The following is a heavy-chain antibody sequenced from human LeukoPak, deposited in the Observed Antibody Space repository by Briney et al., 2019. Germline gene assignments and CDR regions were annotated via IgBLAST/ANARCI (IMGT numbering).Heavy chain of an antibody. D-gene: IGHD4-17*01. J-gene: IGHJ4*02. Sequence: SVKVSCKASGGTFSSYAISWVRQAPGQGLEWMGGIIPIFGTANYAQKFQGRVTITADESTSTAYMELSSLRSEDTAVYYCARDRYGDYELGYFDYWGQGTLVTVSS. CDR2: IIPIFGTA. V-gene: IGHV1-69*01. CDR3: ARDRYGDYELGYFDY. CDR1: GGTFSSYA.